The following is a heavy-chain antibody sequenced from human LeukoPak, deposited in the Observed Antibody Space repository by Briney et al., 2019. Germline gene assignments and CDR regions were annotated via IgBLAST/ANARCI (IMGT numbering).Heavy chain of an antibody. V-gene: IGHV3-33*01. CDR1: GFXFSSYG. Sequence: GGSLRLSCAASGFXFSSYGIHWVRQAPGKGLEWVALIWYDGSNKYYADSVKGRFTISRDNSKNTLYLQINSLRDEDTALYYCARELSPVVKYYFEYWGQGTLVTVSP. CDR3: ARELSPVVKYYFEY. CDR2: IWYDGSNK. D-gene: IGHD3-22*01. J-gene: IGHJ4*02.